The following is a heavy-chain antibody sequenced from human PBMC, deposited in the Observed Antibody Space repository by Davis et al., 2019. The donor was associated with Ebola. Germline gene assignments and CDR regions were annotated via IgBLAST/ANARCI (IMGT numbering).Heavy chain of an antibody. J-gene: IGHJ5*02. CDR3: ARALGYCRFDP. CDR2: IYNSVNT. V-gene: IGHV4-61*01. CDR1: GASVTSASYY. Sequence: SETLSLTCTVSGASVTSASYYWSWIRQSPGKGLEWIAYIYNSVNTNYNPSLKSRVTISVDTSKNQFSLKLSSVTAADTAVYYCARALGYCRFDPWGQGTLVTVSS. D-gene: IGHD2-15*01.